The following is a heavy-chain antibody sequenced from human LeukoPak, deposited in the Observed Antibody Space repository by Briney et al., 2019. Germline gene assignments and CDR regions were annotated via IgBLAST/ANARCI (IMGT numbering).Heavy chain of an antibody. CDR2: IYYSGST. V-gene: IGHV4-31*03. CDR1: GGSISSGGYY. D-gene: IGHD3-10*01. CDR3: ARAVEMVRGVITVWFDY. Sequence: SETLSLTCTVSGGSISSGGYYWSWIRQHPGKGLEWIGYIYYSGSTYYNPSRKSRVTISVDTSKNQFSLKLSSVTAADTAVYYCARAVEMVRGVITVWFDYWGQGTLVTVSS. J-gene: IGHJ4*02.